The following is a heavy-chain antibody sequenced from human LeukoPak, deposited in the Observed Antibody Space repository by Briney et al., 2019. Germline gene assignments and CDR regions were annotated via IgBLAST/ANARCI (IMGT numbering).Heavy chain of an antibody. CDR1: GFTFRNYG. D-gene: IGHD5-24*01. Sequence: PGGSLRLTCTTSGFTFRNYGMTWVRQAPGKGLEWVSYISSSSSTIFYADSVKGRFTISRGDAKNSLDLQMYSLRDEDTAMYYCTKLGNHWADGDYWADGSWGQGTLVTVSS. V-gene: IGHV3-48*02. CDR2: ISSSSSTI. CDR3: TKLGNHWADGDYWADGS. J-gene: IGHJ5*02.